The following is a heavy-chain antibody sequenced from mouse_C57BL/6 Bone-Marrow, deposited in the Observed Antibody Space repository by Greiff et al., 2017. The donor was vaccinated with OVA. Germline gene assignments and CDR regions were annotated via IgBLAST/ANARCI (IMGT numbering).Heavy chain of an antibody. Sequence: QVQLQQSGPELVKPGASVKISCKASGYAFSSSWMNWVKQRPGKGLEWIGRIYPGDGDTNYNGKFKGKATLTADKSSSTAYMQLSSPTSEDSAVYFCARTPYYYGSSYEGYWGQGTTLTVSS. CDR3: ARTPYYYGSSYEGY. V-gene: IGHV1-82*01. D-gene: IGHD1-1*01. J-gene: IGHJ2*01. CDR2: IYPGDGDT. CDR1: GYAFSSSW.